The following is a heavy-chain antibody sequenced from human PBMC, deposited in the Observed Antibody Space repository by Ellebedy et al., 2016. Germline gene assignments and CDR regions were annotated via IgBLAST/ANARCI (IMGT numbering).Heavy chain of an antibody. Sequence: ASVKVSCKASGYTFTIYHVHWVRQAPGQGLEWMGTINPSGGTTTYAQKFQGRVTMTRDMSTSTVYMDLSSLRSEDTAVYYCAREVGTGSKGGLDNWGQGTLVTVSS. CDR2: INPSGGTT. CDR3: AREVGTGSKGGLDN. V-gene: IGHV1-46*01. J-gene: IGHJ4*02. D-gene: IGHD1-1*01. CDR1: GYTFTIYH.